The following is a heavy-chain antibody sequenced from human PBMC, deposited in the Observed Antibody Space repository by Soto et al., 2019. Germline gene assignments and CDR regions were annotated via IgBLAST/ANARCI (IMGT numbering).Heavy chain of an antibody. CDR2: IFHSETT. CDR1: GASVSSDNW. Sequence: QMRLQESGPGLVKPSGTLSLACAVSGASVSSDNWWSWVRQPPGKGLEWIGEIFHSETTNFNPSLKRRATISVDKSTNLFSRTLTYVTAADTAVYYCTKNGWSSADIRAQGTMVTVSS. CDR3: TKNGWSSADI. J-gene: IGHJ3*02. V-gene: IGHV4-4*02. D-gene: IGHD6-19*01.